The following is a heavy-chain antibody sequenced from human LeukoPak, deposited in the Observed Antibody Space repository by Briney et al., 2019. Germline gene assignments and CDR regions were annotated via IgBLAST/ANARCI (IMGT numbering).Heavy chain of an antibody. Sequence: PSETLSLTCNVSGALISSYYWSWIRQPPGKGLEWIGYISYSGGTNYNPYLKSRVTISVDMSKNHFSLRLSSVTAADTAVYYCAKQDRGTGIAAGLDYWGQGTLVTVSS. D-gene: IGHD6-13*01. J-gene: IGHJ4*02. CDR1: GALISSYY. V-gene: IGHV4-59*08. CDR2: ISYSGGT. CDR3: AKQDRGTGIAAGLDY.